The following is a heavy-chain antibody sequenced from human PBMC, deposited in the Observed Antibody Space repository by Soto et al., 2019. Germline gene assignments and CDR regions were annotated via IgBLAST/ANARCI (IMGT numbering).Heavy chain of an antibody. Sequence: GESLKISCKGSGYSFTSYWIGWVRQMPGKGLEWMGIIYPGDSDTRYSPSFQGQVTISADKSISTAYLQWSSLKASDTAMYYCARLLLEDGSGRGTLFYWGQGTLVTVSS. V-gene: IGHV5-51*01. CDR1: GYSFTSYW. CDR2: IYPGDSDT. D-gene: IGHD3-10*01. CDR3: ARLLLEDGSGRGTLFY. J-gene: IGHJ4*02.